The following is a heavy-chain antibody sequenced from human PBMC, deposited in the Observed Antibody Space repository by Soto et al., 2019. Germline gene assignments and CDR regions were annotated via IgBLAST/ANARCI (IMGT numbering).Heavy chain of an antibody. Sequence: EVQLLESGGGLLQPGGSLRLSCAVSGFTFSNYGMSWVRQAPGKGLEWVAATSGSGDTTYYADSVKGRFTISRDNSKNTLYVQINSHITDDTAVYYCAKDLGYDGSGIESWGQVTLVTVS. CDR2: TSGSGDTT. J-gene: IGHJ4*02. CDR1: GFTFSNYG. CDR3: AKDLGYDGSGIES. D-gene: IGHD3-10*01. V-gene: IGHV3-23*01.